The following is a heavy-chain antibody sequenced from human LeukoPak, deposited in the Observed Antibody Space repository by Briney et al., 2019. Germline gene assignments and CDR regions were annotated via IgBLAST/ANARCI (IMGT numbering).Heavy chain of an antibody. D-gene: IGHD4-17*01. V-gene: IGHV4-59*01. CDR3: TRVHGDHALMDV. Sequence: SETLSLTCTVSGGSISSYYWSWIRQPPGKGLEWIGYIYYSGSTNYHPSLNSRVTISVDTSKNQFSLKLSSVTAADTAVYYCTRVHGDHALMDVWGKGTTDTV. J-gene: IGHJ6*04. CDR2: IYYSGST. CDR1: GGSISSYY.